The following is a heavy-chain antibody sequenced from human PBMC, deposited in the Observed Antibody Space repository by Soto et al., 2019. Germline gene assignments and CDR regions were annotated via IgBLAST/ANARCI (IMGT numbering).Heavy chain of an antibody. Sequence: SQTLSLTCAICGDSVSNNGATLNLIMQSPSRGLEWLGRAYYRYRWQYDYATSVRSRITINPDTSKNQFSLQLSSVTPEDTAVYYCARDPPDFNSGFDSWGQGSLVTVSS. CDR2: AYYRYRWQY. CDR3: ARDPPDFNSGFDS. CDR1: GDSVSNNGAT. J-gene: IGHJ4*02. D-gene: IGHD1-26*01. V-gene: IGHV6-1*01.